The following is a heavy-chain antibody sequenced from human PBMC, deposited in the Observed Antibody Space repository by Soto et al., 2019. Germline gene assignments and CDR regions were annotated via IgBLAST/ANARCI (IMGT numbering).Heavy chain of an antibody. D-gene: IGHD6-6*01. CDR2: INHSGST. V-gene: IGHV4-34*01. CDR3: ARARLAARPHYYYYYGMDV. J-gene: IGHJ6*02. Sequence: KGLEWIGEINHSGSTNYNPSLKSRVTISVDTSKNQFSLKLSSVTAADTAVYYCARARLAARPHYYYYYGMDVWGQGTTVTSP.